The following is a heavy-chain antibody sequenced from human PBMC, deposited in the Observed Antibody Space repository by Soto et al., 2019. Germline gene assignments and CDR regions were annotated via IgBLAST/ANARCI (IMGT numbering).Heavy chain of an antibody. Sequence: SETLRITCTFSVDDISSVEYYWRWIRQSRGRGRARIGYLYYDGRTSYNPSLRSRAFISIDTSKNHFSLRLNDVTAADTAVYYCARSDLVRVIKSYGLVSEAPDIWGQGTKVT. V-gene: IGHV4-30-4*01. CDR3: ARSDLVRVIKSYGLVSEAPDI. CDR2: LYYDGRT. J-gene: IGHJ3*02. CDR1: VDDISSVEYY. D-gene: IGHD3-16*01.